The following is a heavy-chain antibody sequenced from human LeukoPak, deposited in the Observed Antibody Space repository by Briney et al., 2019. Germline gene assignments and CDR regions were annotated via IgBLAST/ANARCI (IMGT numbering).Heavy chain of an antibody. D-gene: IGHD3-16*02. Sequence: GGSLRLSCAASGFTFSSYWMSRVRQAPGKGLEWVANIKQDGSEKYYVDSVKGRFTISRDNAKNSLYLQMNSLRAEDTAVYYCARDIVDYVWGSYRPLSYFDYWGQGTLVTVSS. V-gene: IGHV3-7*01. CDR1: GFTFSSYW. CDR3: ARDIVDYVWGSYRPLSYFDY. J-gene: IGHJ4*02. CDR2: IKQDGSEK.